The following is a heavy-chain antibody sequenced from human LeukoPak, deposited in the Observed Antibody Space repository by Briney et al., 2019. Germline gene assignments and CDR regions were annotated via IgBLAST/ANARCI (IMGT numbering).Heavy chain of an antibody. D-gene: IGHD2-15*01. V-gene: IGHV4-59*01. J-gene: IGHJ3*02. CDR2: IFHSGNT. Sequence: PSETLSLTCTVSGDSISSYYWSWIRQPPGKGLEWIAYIFHSGNTNYNPSLKSRVTISVDTSKNQFSLKLSSVTAADTAVYYCARQLGFCSGVTCYWGAFDIWGQGTMVTVS. CDR1: GDSISSYY. CDR3: ARQLGFCSGVTCYWGAFDI.